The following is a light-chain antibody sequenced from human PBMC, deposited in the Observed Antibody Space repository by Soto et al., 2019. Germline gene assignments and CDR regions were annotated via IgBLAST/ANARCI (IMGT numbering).Light chain of an antibody. CDR3: QQYSSFPRT. Sequence: DIQMTQSPSTLSASLGDRVTITCRASQPIGSWLACYQQKPGKAPDLRIYDASTLEGGVPSRFSGSGSGTEFSLTITSLQPDDFATFYCQQYSSFPRTFGQGTKVEIK. J-gene: IGKJ1*01. CDR1: QPIGSW. V-gene: IGKV1-5*01. CDR2: DAS.